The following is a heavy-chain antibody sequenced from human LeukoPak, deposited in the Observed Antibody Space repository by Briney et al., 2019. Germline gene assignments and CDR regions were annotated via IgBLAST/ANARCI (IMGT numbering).Heavy chain of an antibody. CDR2: IYYSGST. Sequence: SETLSLTCTVSGGSISRSIYYWGWIRQPPGKGLEWIGSIYYSGSTYHNPSLKSRVTISVDTSKNQFSLQLSSVTAADTAVYYCARHPGRREVYSNHVMDYWGQGTLVTVSS. CDR3: ARHPGRREVYSNHVMDY. CDR1: GGSISRSIYY. D-gene: IGHD4-11*01. J-gene: IGHJ4*02. V-gene: IGHV4-39*01.